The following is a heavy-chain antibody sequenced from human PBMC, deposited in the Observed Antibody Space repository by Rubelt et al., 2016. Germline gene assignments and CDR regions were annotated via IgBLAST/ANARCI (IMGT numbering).Heavy chain of an antibody. V-gene: IGHV3-7*01. D-gene: IGHD3-3*01. CDR1: GFTFSSYW. CDR3: ARASSWSSYPIDY. J-gene: IGHJ4*02. CDR2: IKQDGSEK. Sequence: RLSCAASGFTFSSYWMSWARQAPGKGLEWLANIKQDGSEKYYVDSVKGRFTISRDNDKNSLFLQMNSLRAEDTAVYYCARASSWSSYPIDYWGQGALVTVSS.